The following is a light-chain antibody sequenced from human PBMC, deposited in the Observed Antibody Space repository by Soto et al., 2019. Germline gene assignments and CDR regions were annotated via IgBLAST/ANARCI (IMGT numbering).Light chain of an antibody. CDR3: QQSYSIPFT. Sequence: DIQMTQSPSSLSASVGDRVTITCRASQSISTYLNWYQLKPGKAPKLLIYAASGLQSGVPSRFSGSGSGTDFTLIVSSLQPEDFATYYCQQSYSIPFTFGPGTKVNIK. CDR1: QSISTY. V-gene: IGKV1-39*01. J-gene: IGKJ3*01. CDR2: AAS.